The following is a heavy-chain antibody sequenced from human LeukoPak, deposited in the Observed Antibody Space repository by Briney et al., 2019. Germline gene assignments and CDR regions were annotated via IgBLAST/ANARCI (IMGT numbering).Heavy chain of an antibody. CDR1: GGSITSSSYY. Sequence: SETLSLTCTVSGGSITSSSYYWGWIRQPPGKGLEWIGSIYYSGSTYYNPSLKSRATISVDTSKNQFSLKLSSVTAADTAVYYCARANSPGIAVAGTSSFDYWGQGTLVTVSS. CDR2: IYYSGST. J-gene: IGHJ4*02. CDR3: ARANSPGIAVAGTSSFDY. V-gene: IGHV4-39*01. D-gene: IGHD6-19*01.